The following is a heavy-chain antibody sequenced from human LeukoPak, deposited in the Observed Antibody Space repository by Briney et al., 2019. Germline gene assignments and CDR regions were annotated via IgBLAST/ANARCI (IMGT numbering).Heavy chain of an antibody. CDR1: GFTFSNYA. CDR3: VKVKTDLRMTIFGVVILFDY. Sequence: PGGSLRPSCAASGFTFSNYAMSWVRQAPGKGLEWVSVISCSGCTTYYADSVKGRLTISRDNSENTLYLQMNSLRAEDTAVYHCVKVKTDLRMTIFGVVILFDYWGQGKLVTLST. V-gene: IGHV3-23*01. D-gene: IGHD3-3*01. J-gene: IGHJ4*02. CDR2: ISCSGCTT.